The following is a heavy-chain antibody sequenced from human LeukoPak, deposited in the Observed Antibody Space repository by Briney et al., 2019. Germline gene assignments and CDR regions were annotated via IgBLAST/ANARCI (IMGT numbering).Heavy chain of an antibody. CDR3: ARDIAAALDY. J-gene: IGHJ4*02. Sequence: GGSPRLSCAASGFTFSSYAMHWVRQAPGKGLEWVAVISYDGSNKYYADSVKGRFTISRDNSKNTLYLQMNSLRAEDTAVYYCARDIAAALDYWGQGTLVTVSS. CDR2: ISYDGSNK. CDR1: GFTFSSYA. D-gene: IGHD6-13*01. V-gene: IGHV3-30-3*01.